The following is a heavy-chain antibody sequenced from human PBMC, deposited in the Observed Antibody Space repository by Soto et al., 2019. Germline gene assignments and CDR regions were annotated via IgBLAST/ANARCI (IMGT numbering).Heavy chain of an antibody. CDR3: ARVGSSWYLGMDV. Sequence: SETLSLTCTVSGGSISSYYWSWIRQPPGKGLEWIGYIYYSGSTNYNPSIKSRDNISVDTSKNQFSLKLSSVTAADTVVYYCARVGSSWYLGMDVWGQGTTVTVSS. V-gene: IGHV4-59*01. D-gene: IGHD6-13*01. CDR2: IYYSGST. J-gene: IGHJ6*02. CDR1: GGSISSYY.